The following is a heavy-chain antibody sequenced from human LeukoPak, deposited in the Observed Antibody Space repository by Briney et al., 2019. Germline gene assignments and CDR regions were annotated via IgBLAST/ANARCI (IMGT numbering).Heavy chain of an antibody. CDR1: GYTFTGYY. CDR2: IIPIFGTA. V-gene: IGHV1-69*13. D-gene: IGHD6-13*01. J-gene: IGHJ6*02. Sequence: SVKVSCKASGYTFTGYYMHWVRQAPGQGLEWMGGIIPIFGTANYAQKFQGRVTITADESTSTAYMELSSLRSEDTAVYYCASSRAAIAAQSPGYYYGMDVWGQGTTVTVSS. CDR3: ASSRAAIAAQSPGYYYGMDV.